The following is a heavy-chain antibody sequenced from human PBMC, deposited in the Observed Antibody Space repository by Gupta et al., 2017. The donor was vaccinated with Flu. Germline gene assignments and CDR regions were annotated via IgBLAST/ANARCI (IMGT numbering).Heavy chain of an antibody. D-gene: IGHD3-10*01. J-gene: IGHJ4*02. Sequence: QVQLVESGGGVVQPGRSLRLSCAASGFTFSSYGMLWVRQAPGKGLEWVAVIWYDGSNKYYADSVKGRFTISRDNSKNTLYLQMNSLRAEDTAVYYCARDAETILLWFGESPSYFDYWGQGTLVTVSS. CDR1: GFTFSSYG. CDR3: ARDAETILLWFGESPSYFDY. CDR2: IWYDGSNK. V-gene: IGHV3-33*01.